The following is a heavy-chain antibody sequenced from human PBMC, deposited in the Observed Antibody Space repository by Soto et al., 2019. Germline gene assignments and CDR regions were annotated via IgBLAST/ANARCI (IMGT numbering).Heavy chain of an antibody. Sequence: GGSLRLSCAASGITFSSDGMHWVRQAPGKELEWVAFIWYDGINKYYADSVKGRFTIARDNSKDTLYLQMNSLGAEDTAVYYCAKIGNDRGFLDYWGQGTLVTVSS. V-gene: IGHV3-30*02. D-gene: IGHD1-1*01. CDR1: GITFSSDG. CDR2: IWYDGINK. J-gene: IGHJ4*02. CDR3: AKIGNDRGFLDY.